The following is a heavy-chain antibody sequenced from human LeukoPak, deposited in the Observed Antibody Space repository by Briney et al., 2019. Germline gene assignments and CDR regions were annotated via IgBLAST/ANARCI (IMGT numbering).Heavy chain of an antibody. Sequence: PSETLSLTCTVSGGSISSSSYYWGWIRQPPGKGLEWIGSIYYSGSTYYNPSLKSRVTISVDTSKNQFSLKLSSVTAADTAVYYCARVPRPPTVVTGYWGQGTLVTVSS. D-gene: IGHD4-23*01. J-gene: IGHJ4*02. CDR1: GGSISSSSYY. V-gene: IGHV4-39*07. CDR2: IYYSGST. CDR3: ARVPRPPTVVTGY.